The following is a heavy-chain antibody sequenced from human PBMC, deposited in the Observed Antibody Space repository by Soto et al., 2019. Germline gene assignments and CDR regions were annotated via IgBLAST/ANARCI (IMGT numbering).Heavy chain of an antibody. J-gene: IGHJ4*02. Sequence: GGSLRLSCAASGFTFSSYWMSWVRQAPGKGLEWVANIKQDGSEKYYVDSVKGRFTISRDNAKNSLYLQMNSLRAEDTALYYCAKGYSYGVLEPLGYWGQGTLVTVSS. D-gene: IGHD5-18*01. V-gene: IGHV3-7*03. CDR2: IKQDGSEK. CDR3: AKGYSYGVLEPLGY. CDR1: GFTFSSYW.